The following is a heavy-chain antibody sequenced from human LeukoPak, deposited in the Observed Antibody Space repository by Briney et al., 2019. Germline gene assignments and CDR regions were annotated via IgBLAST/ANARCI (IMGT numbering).Heavy chain of an antibody. J-gene: IGHJ3*02. Sequence: ASVKVSCKASGYTFTSYDINWVRQATGQGLEWMGWMNPNSGNTGYAQKFQGRVTITRNTSISTAYMELSSLRSEDTAVYYCASSIMITFGGVIVRDGDAFDIWGQGTMVTVSS. CDR1: GYTFTSYD. V-gene: IGHV1-8*03. CDR2: MNPNSGNT. CDR3: ASSIMITFGGVIVRDGDAFDI. D-gene: IGHD3-16*02.